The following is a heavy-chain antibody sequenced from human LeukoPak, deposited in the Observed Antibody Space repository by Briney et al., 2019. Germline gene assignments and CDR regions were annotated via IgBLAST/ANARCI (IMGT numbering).Heavy chain of an antibody. J-gene: IGHJ5*02. V-gene: IGHV3-53*01. D-gene: IGHD3-10*01. CDR3: ARVGYGSGSWWDNWFDP. CDR1: GFTVSSNY. CDR2: IYSGGST. Sequence: GGSLRLSCAASGFTVSSNYMSWVRQAPGKGLEWVSVIYSGGSTYYADSVKGRFTISRDNSKNTLYLQMNSLRAEDTAVYYCARVGYGSGSWWDNWFDPWGQGTLVTVSS.